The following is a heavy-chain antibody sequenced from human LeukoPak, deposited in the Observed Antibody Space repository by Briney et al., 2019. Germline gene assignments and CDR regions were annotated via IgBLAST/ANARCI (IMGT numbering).Heavy chain of an antibody. D-gene: IGHD7-27*01. CDR1: GGSISSGGYY. J-gene: IGHJ4*02. Sequence: SQTLSLTCTVSGGSISSGGYYWSWIRQPPGKGLEWIGYIYPRGSAYYNPSLKSRVILSLDKSANQFSLNLSSVTAADTAVYYCARFSPRAMGNYLDFWGQGTLVTVSS. V-gene: IGHV4-30-2*01. CDR2: IYPRGSA. CDR3: ARFSPRAMGNYLDF.